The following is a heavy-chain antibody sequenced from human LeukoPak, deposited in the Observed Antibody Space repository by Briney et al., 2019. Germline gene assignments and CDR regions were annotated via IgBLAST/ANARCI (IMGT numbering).Heavy chain of an antibody. J-gene: IGHJ4*02. V-gene: IGHV3-30*03. CDR2: ISDDGTNK. Sequence: GRSLRLSCAASGLPFSNYGMHWVRQAPGQGLEWVAVISDDGTNKYYADSVKGRFTISRDNSKNTVYLKIKNLRPEDTALYYCAQKVPAPGFDYWGQGTLVTVSS. CDR3: AQKVPAPGFDY. D-gene: IGHD2-2*01. CDR1: GLPFSNYG.